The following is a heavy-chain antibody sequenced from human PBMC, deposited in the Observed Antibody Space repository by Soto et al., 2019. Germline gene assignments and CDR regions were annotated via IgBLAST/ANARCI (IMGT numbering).Heavy chain of an antibody. CDR2: IYYIGST. Sequence: PSETLSLTCTVSGGSISSGDYYWSWIRQPPGKGLEWIGYIYYIGSTYYNPSLKSRVTISVDTSKNQFSLKLSSVTAADTAVYYCARGRGAARHGWFEPWGQGNLVTVSS. D-gene: IGHD6-6*01. CDR3: ARGRGAARHGWFEP. V-gene: IGHV4-30-4*01. CDR1: GGSISSGDYY. J-gene: IGHJ5*02.